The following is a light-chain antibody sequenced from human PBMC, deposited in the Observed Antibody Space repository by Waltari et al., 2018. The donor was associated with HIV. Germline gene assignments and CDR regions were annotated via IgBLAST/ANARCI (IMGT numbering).Light chain of an antibody. CDR1: GNIKTY. J-gene: IGKJ4*01. V-gene: IGKV1-39*01. CDR3: QQSYSSPLT. Sequence: DIQMTQSPSSLSASVGDRVTITCRASGNIKTYLSWYQQRPGRAPSLLIFEASSLEPGVPSRFRCSGSGTEFSLTISNLQPDDFATYFCQQSYSSPLTFGGGTRVQI. CDR2: EAS.